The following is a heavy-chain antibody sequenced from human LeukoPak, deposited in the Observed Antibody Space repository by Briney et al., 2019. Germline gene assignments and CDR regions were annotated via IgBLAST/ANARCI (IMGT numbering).Heavy chain of an antibody. CDR3: ARGWCDAFDI. V-gene: IGHV4-61*02. J-gene: IGHJ3*02. D-gene: IGHD2-21*01. CDR2: IYNSGST. CDR1: GGSISRGSYY. Sequence: PSETLSLTCVVSGGSISRGSYYWSWIRQPAGKGLEWMGRIYNSGSTNYNPSLKSRVTISADMSRNQLSLQLTSVTAADTAVYYCARGWCDAFDIWGQGTMVTVSS.